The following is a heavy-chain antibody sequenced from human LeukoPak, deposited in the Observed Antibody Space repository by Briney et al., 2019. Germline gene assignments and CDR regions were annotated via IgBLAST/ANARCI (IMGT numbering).Heavy chain of an antibody. CDR1: GFTFSSYG. CDR3: AKDGNGSGSYYIDY. Sequence: PGGSLRLSCAASGFTFSSYGMHWVRQAPGKGLEWVAFIRYDGSNKYYADSVKGRFTTSRDNSKNTLYLQMNSLRAEDTAVYYCAKDGNGSGSYYIDYWGQGTLVTVSS. D-gene: IGHD3-10*01. J-gene: IGHJ4*02. CDR2: IRYDGSNK. V-gene: IGHV3-30*02.